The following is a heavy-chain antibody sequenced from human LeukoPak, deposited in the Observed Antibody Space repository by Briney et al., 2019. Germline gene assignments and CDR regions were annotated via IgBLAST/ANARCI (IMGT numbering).Heavy chain of an antibody. Sequence: GGSLRLSCAASGFTFSSYAMHWVRQAPGKGLEWVAVISYDGSNKYYADSVKGRFTISRDNSKNTLYLQMNSLRAEDTAVYYCARESAYGYNWNDRSYYGMDVWGQGTTVTVSS. CDR1: GFTFSSYA. D-gene: IGHD1-20*01. CDR3: ARESAYGYNWNDRSYYGMDV. CDR2: ISYDGSNK. J-gene: IGHJ6*02. V-gene: IGHV3-30*04.